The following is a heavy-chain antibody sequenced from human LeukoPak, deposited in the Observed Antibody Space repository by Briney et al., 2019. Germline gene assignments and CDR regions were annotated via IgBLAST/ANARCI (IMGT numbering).Heavy chain of an antibody. D-gene: IGHD3-16*01. Sequence: GGSLRLSCAVSGLTFSSYAMSWVRQAPGKGLEWVSQISGSGDDTYYAESVKGRFTISRDNSENTLYLQMNRLRAEDTAVYYCTPLGKAWYFDRWGRGTLVTVSS. J-gene: IGHJ2*01. V-gene: IGHV3-23*01. CDR2: ISGSGDDT. CDR1: GLTFSSYA. CDR3: TPLGKAWYFDR.